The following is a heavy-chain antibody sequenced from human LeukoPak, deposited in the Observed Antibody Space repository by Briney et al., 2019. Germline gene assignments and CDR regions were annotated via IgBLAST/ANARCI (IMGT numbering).Heavy chain of an antibody. V-gene: IGHV3-48*03. J-gene: IGHJ4*02. CDR3: ARGSRVLRYFDWLYDY. D-gene: IGHD3-9*01. CDR2: ISSSGSTI. Sequence: PGGPLRLSCAASGFTFSSYEMNWVRQAPGKGLEWVSYISSSGSTIYYADSVKGRFTISRDNAKNSLYLQMNSLRAEDTAVYYCARGSRVLRYFDWLYDYWGQGTLVTVSS. CDR1: GFTFSSYE.